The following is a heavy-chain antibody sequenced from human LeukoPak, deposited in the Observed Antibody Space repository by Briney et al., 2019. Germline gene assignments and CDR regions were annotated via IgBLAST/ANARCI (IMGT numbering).Heavy chain of an antibody. CDR3: AKDPPGLRAFDI. CDR2: ISSSSSYI. CDR1: GFTFSSYS. J-gene: IGHJ3*02. V-gene: IGHV3-21*04. Sequence: PGGSLRLSCAASGFTFSSYSMNWVRQAPGKGLEWVSSISSSSSYIYYSDSVKGRFTISRDNAKNSLYLQMNSLRAEDTAVYYCAKDPPGLRAFDIWGQGTMVTVSS.